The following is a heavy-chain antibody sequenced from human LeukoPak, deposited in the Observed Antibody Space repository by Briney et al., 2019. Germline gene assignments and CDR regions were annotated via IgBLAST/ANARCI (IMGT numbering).Heavy chain of an antibody. CDR3: AKDQTNWGIYYFDY. J-gene: IGHJ4*02. CDR2: ISWNSGSI. V-gene: IGHV3-9*01. CDR1: GFTFDDYA. Sequence: PGGSLRLSCAASGFTFDDYAIHWVRQAPGKGLEWVSGISWNSGSIGYADSVKGRFTISRDNAKNSLYLQMNSLRAEDTALYYCAKDQTNWGIYYFDYWGQGTLVTVSS. D-gene: IGHD7-27*01.